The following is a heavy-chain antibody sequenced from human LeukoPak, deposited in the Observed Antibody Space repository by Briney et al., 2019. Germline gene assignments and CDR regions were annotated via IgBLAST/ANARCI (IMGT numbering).Heavy chain of an antibody. J-gene: IGHJ4*02. V-gene: IGHV4-59*01. CDR2: IYYSGST. D-gene: IGHD6-13*01. CDR3: ARTGMETFDY. CDR1: GGSISSYY. Sequence: SETLSLTCTVSGGSISSYYWSWIRQPAGKGLEWIGYIYYSGSTNYNPSLKSRVTISVDTSKNQFSLKLSSVTAADTAVYYCARTGMETFDYWGQGTLVTVSS.